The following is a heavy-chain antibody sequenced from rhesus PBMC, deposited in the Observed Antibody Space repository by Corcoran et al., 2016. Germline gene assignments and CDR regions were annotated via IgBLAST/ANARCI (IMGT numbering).Heavy chain of an antibody. CDR2: NYWDDYK. CDR1: GFSLSTSGVG. J-gene: IGHJ4*01. Sequence: QVPLKESGPALVKPTQTLTLTCTFSGFSLSTSGVGVGWVRQPPGRTLEWLAHNYWDDYKRYSTSLKTRLTISKDTFKTQGILTMANMDPVDTATYYWARRGSNDALFDYWGQGVLVTVSS. CDR3: ARRGSNDALFDY. D-gene: IGHD1-14*01. V-gene: IGHV2-1*01.